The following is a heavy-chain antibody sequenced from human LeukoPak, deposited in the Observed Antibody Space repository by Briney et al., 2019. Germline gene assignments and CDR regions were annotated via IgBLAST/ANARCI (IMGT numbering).Heavy chain of an antibody. V-gene: IGHV1-69*05. J-gene: IGHJ4*02. CDR1: GGTFSSYA. CDR3: AREANYYDYVWGSYRYDY. Sequence: SVKVSCKASGGTFSSYAISWVRQPPGQGLEWMGRIIPIFGTANYAQKFQGRVTITTDESTSTAYMELSSLRSEDTAVYYCAREANYYDYVWGSYRYDYWGQGTLVTVSS. CDR2: IIPIFGTA. D-gene: IGHD3-16*02.